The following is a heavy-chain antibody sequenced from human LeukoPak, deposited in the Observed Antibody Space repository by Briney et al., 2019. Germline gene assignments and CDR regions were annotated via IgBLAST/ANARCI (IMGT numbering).Heavy chain of an antibody. Sequence: SETLSLTCTVSGGSISGYYWSWIRQSPGKGLEWIGYIYYTGVTAYNPSLGSRVTISVDRSNNQFSLRLTSVTAADTAVYYCARLHSSRAEEFDPWGQGTLVTVSS. CDR1: GGSISGYY. V-gene: IGHV4-59*01. CDR3: ARLHSSRAEEFDP. J-gene: IGHJ5*02. CDR2: IYYTGVT.